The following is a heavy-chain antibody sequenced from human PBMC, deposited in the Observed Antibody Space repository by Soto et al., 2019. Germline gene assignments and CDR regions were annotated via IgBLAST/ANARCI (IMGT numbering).Heavy chain of an antibody. CDR1: GYTFTGYY. CDR3: GKEKKPPDPKYYYYGRDV. J-gene: IGHJ6*02. CDR2: INPNSGGT. V-gene: IGHV1-2*04. Sequence: ASVKVSCKASGYTFTGYYMHWVRQAPGQGLEWMRWINPNSGGTNYAQKFQGWVTMTRDTSISTAYMELSRLRSDDTAVYYCGKEKKPPDPKYYYYGRDVGGQGTRVTVSS.